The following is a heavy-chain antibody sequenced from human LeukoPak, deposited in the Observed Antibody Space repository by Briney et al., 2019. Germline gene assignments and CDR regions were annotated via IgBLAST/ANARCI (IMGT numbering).Heavy chain of an antibody. CDR3: APRGDIEHSYVYGKWFDP. V-gene: IGHV4-34*01. D-gene: IGHD5-18*01. CDR2: INHSGSS. J-gene: IGHJ5*02. Sequence: SETQSLTCAVYGGSFSAYYWTWIRQPPGKGLEWIGEINHSGSSNYNSSLRSRVTISVDTSYKQFSLRLSSVTAADTAVYYCAPRGDIEHSYVYGKWFDPWGQGTRVTVSS. CDR1: GGSFSAYY.